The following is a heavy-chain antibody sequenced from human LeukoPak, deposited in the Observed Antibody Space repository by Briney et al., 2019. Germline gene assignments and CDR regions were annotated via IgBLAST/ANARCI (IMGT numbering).Heavy chain of an antibody. D-gene: IGHD3-3*01. CDR1: GGSFSGYY. J-gene: IGHJ5*02. CDR3: ARGSYYDFWSGYYGESNWFDP. Sequence: PSETLSLTCAVYGGSFSGYYWSWIRQPPGKGLEWIGEINHSGSTNYNPSLKSRVTVSVDTSKNRFSLKLSSVTAADTAVYYCARGSYYDFWSGYYGESNWFDPWGQGTLVTVSS. CDR2: INHSGST. V-gene: IGHV4-34*01.